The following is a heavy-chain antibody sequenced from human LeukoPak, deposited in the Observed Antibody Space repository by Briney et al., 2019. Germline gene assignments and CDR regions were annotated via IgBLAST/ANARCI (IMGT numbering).Heavy chain of an antibody. CDR2: IKQDGSEK. Sequence: GGSLGLSCAVSGFSVSGYWMTWVRQAPGKGLEWVANIKQDGSEKNYVDSVKGRFTISRDNAENSLFLQMNSLRVEDTAVYYCAREWQGGIAAAGTRIEGDYWGQGTLVAVSS. V-gene: IGHV3-7*01. D-gene: IGHD6-13*01. CDR3: AREWQGGIAAAGTRIEGDY. CDR1: GFSVSGYW. J-gene: IGHJ4*02.